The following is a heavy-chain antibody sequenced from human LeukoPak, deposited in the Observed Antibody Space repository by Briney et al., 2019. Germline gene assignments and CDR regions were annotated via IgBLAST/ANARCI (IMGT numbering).Heavy chain of an antibody. CDR3: TRVIVAVPGYFDYFDF. D-gene: IGHD6-19*01. V-gene: IGHV3-7*01. CDR1: GFSFSNHY. J-gene: IGHJ4*02. Sequence: GGSLRLSCAASGFSFSNHYMRWIGQAPGKGLEWVANINEDGSNKWHLGSVKGRFTVSRDNARNSLYLQMNSLRVEDTAVYYCTRVIVAVPGYFDYFDFWGQGALVTVSS. CDR2: INEDGSNK.